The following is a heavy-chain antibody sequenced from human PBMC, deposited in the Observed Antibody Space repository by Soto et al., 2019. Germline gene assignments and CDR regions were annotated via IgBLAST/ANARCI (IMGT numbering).Heavy chain of an antibody. CDR1: GYRFTSYW. D-gene: IGHD4-17*01. Sequence: GESLKISCHGSGYRFTSYWIGWVRQMPGKGLEWMGIIYPGDSDTRYSPSFQGQVTISADKSISTAYLQWSSLKASDTAMYYCARRMGGDYLQDDAFDIWGQGTMVTVSS. V-gene: IGHV5-51*01. CDR2: IYPGDSDT. J-gene: IGHJ3*02. CDR3: ARRMGGDYLQDDAFDI.